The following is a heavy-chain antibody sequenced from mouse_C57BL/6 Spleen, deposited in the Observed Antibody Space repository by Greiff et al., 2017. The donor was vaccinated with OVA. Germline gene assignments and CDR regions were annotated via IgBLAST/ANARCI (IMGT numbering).Heavy chain of an antibody. CDR3: ARRLLHYFDY. D-gene: IGHD1-1*01. Sequence: EVKLVESGGGLVKPGGSLKLSCAASGFTFSDYGMHWVRQAPEKGLEWVAYISSGSSTIYYADTVKGRFTISRDNAKNTLFLQMTSLRSEDTAMYYCARRLLHYFDYWGQGTTLTVSS. CDR2: ISSGSSTI. CDR1: GFTFSDYG. J-gene: IGHJ2*01. V-gene: IGHV5-17*01.